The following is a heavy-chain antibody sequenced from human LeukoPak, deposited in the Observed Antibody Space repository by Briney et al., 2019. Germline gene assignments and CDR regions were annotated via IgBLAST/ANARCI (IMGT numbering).Heavy chain of an antibody. CDR3: AREVTGTTWFDP. V-gene: IGHV3-7*01. CDR2: IRQDGNEK. Sequence: GGSLRLSCGASGFLFSNYWMSWLRQTPGKGLEWVANIRQDGNEKRYVDSVKGRFTISRDNAKNSLYLQMNSLRAEDTAVYYCAREVTGTTWFDPWGQGTLVTVSS. D-gene: IGHD1-20*01. J-gene: IGHJ5*02. CDR1: GFLFSNYW.